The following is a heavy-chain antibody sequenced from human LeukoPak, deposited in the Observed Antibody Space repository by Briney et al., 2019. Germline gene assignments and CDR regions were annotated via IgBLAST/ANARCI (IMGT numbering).Heavy chain of an antibody. D-gene: IGHD2-15*01. CDR3: ARDVCTGATCNSGAIFDY. CDR2: INHSGST. V-gene: IGHV4-34*01. Sequence: PSDTLSLTCAVYGGSFSGYYWSWIRQPAGKGLECIGEINHSGSTNYNPSLKSRVTISVDTSKNQFSLKLSSVTAADTAVYYCARDVCTGATCNSGAIFDYWGQGTLVTVSS. CDR1: GGSFSGYY. J-gene: IGHJ4*02.